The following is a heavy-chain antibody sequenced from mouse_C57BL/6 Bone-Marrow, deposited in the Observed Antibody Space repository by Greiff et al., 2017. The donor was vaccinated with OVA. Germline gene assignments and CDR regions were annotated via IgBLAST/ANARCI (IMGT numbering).Heavy chain of an antibody. J-gene: IGHJ1*03. CDR1: GFSLTSYG. CDR3: AKNEGAYYYGSSSYWYFDV. Sequence: QVQLKESGPGLVQPSQRLSITCTVSGFSLTSYGVHWVRQPPGKGLEWLGVIWSGGSTDYNAAFISRLSISKDNSKSQVFFKMNSLQADDTAIYYCAKNEGAYYYGSSSYWYFDVWGTGTTVTVSS. D-gene: IGHD1-1*01. CDR2: IWSGGST. V-gene: IGHV2-4*01.